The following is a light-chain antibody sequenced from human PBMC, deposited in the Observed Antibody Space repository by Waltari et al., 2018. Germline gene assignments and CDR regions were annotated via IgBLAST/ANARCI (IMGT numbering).Light chain of an antibody. CDR2: KVS. Sequence: VVLIQSPLSLPVTLGHPASVSCGSSESRLHSNGNTNLDRFPQRPGQSPRRVIYKVSNRDSGVPDRVSGSGSGYDFTMEIGSVEAEDVGIHCGMQGRHWPHTFGQGTKMEIK. CDR3: MQGRHWPHT. J-gene: IGKJ2*01. V-gene: IGKV2-30*02. CDR1: ESRLHSNGNTN.